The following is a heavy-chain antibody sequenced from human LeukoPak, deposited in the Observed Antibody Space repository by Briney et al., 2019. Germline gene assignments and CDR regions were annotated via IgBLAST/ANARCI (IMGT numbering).Heavy chain of an antibody. J-gene: IGHJ4*02. D-gene: IGHD4-23*01. CDR1: GGSISSSSYY. V-gene: IGHV4-39*01. CDR3: ARQRTVVTPEFFDY. Sequence: SETLSLTCTVSGGSISSSSYYWGWIRQPPGKGLEWIGSIYYSGSTKYNPSLKSRITISVDTSKNHFSLKLNSVTAADTAIYYCARQRTVVTPEFFDYRGQGTLVIVSS. CDR2: IYYSGST.